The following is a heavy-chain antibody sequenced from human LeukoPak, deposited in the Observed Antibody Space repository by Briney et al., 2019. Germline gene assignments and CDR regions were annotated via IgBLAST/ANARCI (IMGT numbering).Heavy chain of an antibody. CDR3: ARKYYYDSERGAFDM. Sequence: SETLSLTCTVSGCSISSYFWTWIRQPAGKGLEWIGRIYTSGSANYNPSLKSRLTMSVDTSKNQFSLRLSSVTPADTAVYYCARKYYYDSERGAFDMWGQGTMVSVTS. V-gene: IGHV4-4*07. CDR2: IYTSGSA. J-gene: IGHJ3*02. D-gene: IGHD3-22*01. CDR1: GCSISSYF.